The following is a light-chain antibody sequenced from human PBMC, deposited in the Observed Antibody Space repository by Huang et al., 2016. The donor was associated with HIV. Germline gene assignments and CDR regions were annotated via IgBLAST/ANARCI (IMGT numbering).Light chain of an antibody. J-gene: IGKJ4*01. V-gene: IGKV3-15*01. CDR1: RSVSTN. CDR2: GSS. CDR3: HQYNNWLLS. Sequence: IVMTQSPATLSVSPGERVTLSCRANRSVSTNLAWYQQRPGQAPRLLIYGSSTRAPGVPARFSGRGSGTDFSLTSNSLQSEDFALYYCHQYNNWLLSCGGGTRVDI.